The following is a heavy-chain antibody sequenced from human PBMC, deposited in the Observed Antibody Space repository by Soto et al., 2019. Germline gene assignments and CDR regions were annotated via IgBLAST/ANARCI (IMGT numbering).Heavy chain of an antibody. CDR2: SSSSDTYK. CDR3: ARDGSGSYYANLDF. CDR1: GFTLSSYS. Sequence: EVQLVESGGGPVKPGGSLRLSCAVSGFTLSSYSMNWVRQAPGKGLEWVSSSSSSDTYKYYADSVKCRFTISRDNAKNSVYLQMNSLRVEDTAVYYCARDGSGSYYANLDFWGQGTLVTVSS. D-gene: IGHD3-10*01. J-gene: IGHJ4*02. V-gene: IGHV3-21*01.